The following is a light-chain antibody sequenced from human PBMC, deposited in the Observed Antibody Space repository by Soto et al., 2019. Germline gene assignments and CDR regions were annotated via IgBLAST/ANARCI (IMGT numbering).Light chain of an antibody. CDR2: DDS. CDR3: QVWVPSRDPNYV. V-gene: IGLV3-21*02. CDR1: NIGSKS. J-gene: IGLJ1*01. Sequence: YELTQPPSVSVAPGQTARITCGGNNIGSKSVHWYQQKPGQAPVLVVYDDSDRPSGIPERFSGSKSGNTATLTISRVEVGDEADDFCQVWVPSRDPNYVFGTGTKVILL.